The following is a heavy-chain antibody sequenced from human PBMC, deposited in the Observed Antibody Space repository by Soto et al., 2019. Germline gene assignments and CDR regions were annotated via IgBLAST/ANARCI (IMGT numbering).Heavy chain of an antibody. J-gene: IGHJ3*02. CDR3: ARQYGDYVRSAFDI. V-gene: IGHV4-59*01. D-gene: IGHD4-17*01. CDR2: IYYSGST. Sequence: QVQLRASGPGLVKPSETLSLTCTVSIGSISSYYWSWIRQPPGKGLEWIGYIYYSGSTNYNPSLKSRVTISVDTSKNQFSLKLSSVTAADTAVYYCARQYGDYVRSAFDIWGQGTMVTVSS. CDR1: IGSISSYY.